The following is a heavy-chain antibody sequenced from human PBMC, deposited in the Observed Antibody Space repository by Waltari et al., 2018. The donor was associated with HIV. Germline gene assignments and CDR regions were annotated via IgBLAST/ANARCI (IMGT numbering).Heavy chain of an antibody. J-gene: IGHJ5*02. D-gene: IGHD6-6*01. CDR3: ARDVGLSSSSKNWFDP. CDR2: IITVLATA. Sequence: QVQLVQSGAAVKKPGSSVKVSCKAFGGTFSSYTFSWVQQAPGQGLEWMVGIITVLATANYAQKYQGRVTITADDSTNTAYMELSSLRSEDTAVYYCARDVGLSSSSKNWFDPWGQGTLVTVSS. V-gene: IGHV1-69*16. CDR1: GGTFSSYT.